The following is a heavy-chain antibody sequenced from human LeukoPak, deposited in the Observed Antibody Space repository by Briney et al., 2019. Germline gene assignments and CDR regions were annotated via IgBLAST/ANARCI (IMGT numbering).Heavy chain of an antibody. CDR3: ARGQGWGRYYYYMDV. Sequence: SETLSLTCTVSGGSISSGGYYWSWIRQPPGKGLEWIGYIYHSGSTYYNPSLKSRVTISVDRSKNQFSLKLSSVTAADTAVYYCARGQGWGRYYYYMDVWGKGTTVTVSS. D-gene: IGHD3-16*01. CDR1: GGSISSGGYY. CDR2: IYHSGST. V-gene: IGHV4-30-2*01. J-gene: IGHJ6*03.